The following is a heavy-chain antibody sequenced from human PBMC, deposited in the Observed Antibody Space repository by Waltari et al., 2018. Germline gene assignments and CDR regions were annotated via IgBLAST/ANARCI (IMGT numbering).Heavy chain of an antibody. Sequence: QVQLQESGPGLVKPSETLSLTCAVSGYSISSGYFWGWIRQPPGKGLEWFGTSYHSGSTYYNPSLKSRVTISVDTSKNQFSLKLSSVTAADTAVYYCARAHGGNSERAFDIWGQGTMVIVSS. CDR3: ARAHGGNSERAFDI. CDR2: SYHSGST. D-gene: IGHD2-21*02. V-gene: IGHV4-38-2*01. J-gene: IGHJ3*02. CDR1: GYSISSGYF.